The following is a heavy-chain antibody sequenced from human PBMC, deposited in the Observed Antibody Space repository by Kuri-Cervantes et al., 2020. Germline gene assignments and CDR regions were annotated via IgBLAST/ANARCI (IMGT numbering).Heavy chain of an antibody. CDR2: IIPVFGSA. V-gene: IGHV1-69*13. CDR1: GGTFSNSA. J-gene: IGHJ5*02. CDR3: ARTGFTSLDNWFDP. Sequence: SVKVSCKASGGTFSNSAIHWVRQAPGQGLEYMGGIIPVFGSANYAQKFQGRVTITADESTSTTYMELNTLSSDDTAVCYCARTGFTSLDNWFDPWGQGTLVTVSS. D-gene: IGHD3/OR15-3a*01.